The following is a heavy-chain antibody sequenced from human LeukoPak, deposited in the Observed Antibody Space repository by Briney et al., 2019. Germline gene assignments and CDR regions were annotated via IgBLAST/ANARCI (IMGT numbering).Heavy chain of an antibody. J-gene: IGHJ4*02. D-gene: IGHD6-13*01. V-gene: IGHV3-30-3*02. CDR1: GFTFSSYA. CDR2: ISYDGSNK. Sequence: PGGSLRLSCAASGFTFSSYAMHWVRQAPGKGLEWVAVISYDGSNKYYADSVKGRFTISRDNSKNTLYLQMNSLRAEDTAVYYCAKLYSSSWLGYWGQGTLVTVSS. CDR3: AKLYSSSWLGY.